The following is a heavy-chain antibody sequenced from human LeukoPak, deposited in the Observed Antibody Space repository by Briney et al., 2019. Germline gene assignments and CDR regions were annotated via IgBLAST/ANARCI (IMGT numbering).Heavy chain of an antibody. D-gene: IGHD2/OR15-2a*01. J-gene: IGHJ3*02. Sequence: SETLSLTCTVSGDSISSYYWSWIRQPPGKGLEWIGQMYYSGSAKYNPSLRSRATTSVDTSKNQFSLKLSSVTAADTAVYYCARSLKSNSRDAFDIWGQGTMATVSS. CDR3: ARSLKSNSRDAFDI. CDR1: GDSISSYY. CDR2: MYYSGSA. V-gene: IGHV4-59*01.